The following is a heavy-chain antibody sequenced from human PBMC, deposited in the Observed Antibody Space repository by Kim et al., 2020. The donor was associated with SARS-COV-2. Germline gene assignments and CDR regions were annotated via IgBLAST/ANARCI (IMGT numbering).Heavy chain of an antibody. J-gene: IGHJ6*02. CDR3: AKEEVTTMSPILDYYYGMDV. V-gene: IGHV3-23*01. Sequence: GGSLRLSCAASGFTFSNYAMSWVRQAPGKGLEWVSSISGSGGSTYYADSVKGRFTISRDNSKNTLYVQMNSLRAEDTAVYYCAKEEVTTMSPILDYYYGMDVWGQGTTVTVSS. CDR1: GFTFSNYA. D-gene: IGHD5-12*01. CDR2: ISGSGGST.